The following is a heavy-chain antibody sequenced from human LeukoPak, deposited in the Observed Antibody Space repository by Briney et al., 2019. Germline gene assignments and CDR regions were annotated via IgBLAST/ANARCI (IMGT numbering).Heavy chain of an antibody. D-gene: IGHD3-10*01. CDR1: GYSFSSYW. Sequence: GESLKISCKGSGYSFSSYWIAWVRQMPGKGLEWMGIIYPGDSDIKYSPPFQGQVIISADKSISTAYLQWSNLKASDTAMYYCARGPMGLNWGQGTLVTASS. CDR2: IYPGDSDI. V-gene: IGHV5-51*01. CDR3: ARGPMGLN. J-gene: IGHJ4*02.